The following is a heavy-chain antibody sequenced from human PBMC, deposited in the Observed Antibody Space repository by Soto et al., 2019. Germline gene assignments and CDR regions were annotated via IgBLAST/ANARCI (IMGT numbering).Heavy chain of an antibody. V-gene: IGHV3-23*01. CDR3: AKHADYQLVSWFDP. J-gene: IGHJ5*02. CDR1: GFSFSTYA. Sequence: GGSLRLSCAVSGFSFSTYAMSWVRQAPGKGLEWVSGISAGGGNTYYADSVRGRFTISRDNSKDTLYLQITSLRAEDTAFYYCAKHADYQLVSWFDPWGQGTLVTVSS. D-gene: IGHD4-17*01. CDR2: ISAGGGNT.